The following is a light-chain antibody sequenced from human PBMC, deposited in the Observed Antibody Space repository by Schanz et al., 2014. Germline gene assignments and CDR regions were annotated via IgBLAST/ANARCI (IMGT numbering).Light chain of an antibody. J-gene: IGLJ2*01. Sequence: QSVLTQPASVSGSPGQSITISCTGTSSDVVGYNYVSWYQHHPGKAPKLMIYDVSKRPSGVSDRFSGSKSGNTASLTVSGLQAEDEADYYCSSYTSSSTSVVFGEGTKLTVL. CDR2: DVS. CDR3: SSYTSSSTSVV. CDR1: SSDVVGYNY. V-gene: IGLV2-14*03.